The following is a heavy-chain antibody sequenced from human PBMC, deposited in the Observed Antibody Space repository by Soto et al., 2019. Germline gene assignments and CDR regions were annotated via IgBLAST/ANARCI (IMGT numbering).Heavy chain of an antibody. Sequence: QVQLVQSGAEVKKPGSSVKVSCKASGGTFSSYTISWVRQAPGQGLEWMGRIIPILGIANYAQKFQGRVTITADKSTSKDYMDRSSLSSEDTAVYYCVIQVVRGAGGGMDVWGQGTTVTVSS. CDR2: IIPILGIA. D-gene: IGHD3-10*01. CDR3: VIQVVRGAGGGMDV. CDR1: GGTFSSYT. J-gene: IGHJ6*02. V-gene: IGHV1-69*02.